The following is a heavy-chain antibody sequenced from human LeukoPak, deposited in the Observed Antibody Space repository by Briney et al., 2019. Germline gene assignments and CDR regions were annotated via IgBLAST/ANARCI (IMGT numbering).Heavy chain of an antibody. CDR3: ARDGWFGELLPSDY. CDR2: IKQDGSEK. CDR1: GFTFSSYW. J-gene: IGHJ4*02. V-gene: IGHV3-7*01. D-gene: IGHD3-10*01. Sequence: PGGSLRLSCAASGFTFSSYWMSWVRQAPGKGLEWVANIKQDGSEKYYVDSVKGRFTISRDNAKNSLYLQMNSLRAEDTAVYYCARDGWFGELLPSDYWGQGTPVTVSS.